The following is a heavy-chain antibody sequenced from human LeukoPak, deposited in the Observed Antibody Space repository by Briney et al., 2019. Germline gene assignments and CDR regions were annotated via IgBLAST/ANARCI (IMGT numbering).Heavy chain of an antibody. D-gene: IGHD3-9*01. J-gene: IGHJ5*02. Sequence: PSETLSLTCTVSGGSISSYYWSWIRQPPGKELEWIGYIYYSGSTNYNPSLKSRVTISVDTSKNQFSLKLSSVTAADTAVYYCARDLGDYDILTGYYPNWFDPWGQGTLVTVSS. CDR1: GGSISSYY. V-gene: IGHV4-59*01. CDR2: IYYSGST. CDR3: ARDLGDYDILTGYYPNWFDP.